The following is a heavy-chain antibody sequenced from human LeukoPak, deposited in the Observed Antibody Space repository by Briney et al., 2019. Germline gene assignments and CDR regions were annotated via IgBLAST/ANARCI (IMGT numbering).Heavy chain of an antibody. CDR3: ARSCSSSWYDLGYYYGMDV. CDR2: ISAYNGNT. D-gene: IGHD6-13*01. CDR1: GYTFTSYG. Sequence: ASVKVSCKASGYTFTSYGISWVRQAPGQGLEWMGWISAYNGNTNYAQKLQGRVTMTTDTSTSTAYMELRSLRSDDTAVYYCARSCSSSWYDLGYYYGMDVWGQGTTVTVSS. V-gene: IGHV1-18*01. J-gene: IGHJ6*02.